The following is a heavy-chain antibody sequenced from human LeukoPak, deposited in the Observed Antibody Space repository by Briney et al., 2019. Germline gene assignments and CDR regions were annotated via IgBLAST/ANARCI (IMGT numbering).Heavy chain of an antibody. D-gene: IGHD1-26*01. Sequence: GGSLRLSCAASGFTFSSYGMHWVRQAPGKGLEWVAVISYDGSNKYYADSVKGRFTISRDNSKNTLYLQMNSLRAEDTAVYYCAKEGAEWELGGVDYWGQGTLVTVSS. CDR3: AKEGAEWELGGVDY. J-gene: IGHJ4*02. V-gene: IGHV3-30*18. CDR1: GFTFSSYG. CDR2: ISYDGSNK.